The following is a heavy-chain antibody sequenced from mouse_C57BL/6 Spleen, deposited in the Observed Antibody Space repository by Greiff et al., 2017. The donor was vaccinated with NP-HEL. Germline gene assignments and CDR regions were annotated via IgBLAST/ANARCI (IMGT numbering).Heavy chain of an antibody. CDR3: ARGGARTPAMDY. CDR2: IYPGSGST. Sequence: VQLQQPGAELVKPGASVKMSCKASGYTFTSYWITWVKQRPGQGLEWIGDIYPGSGSTNYNEKFKSKATLTVDTSSSTAYMQLSSLTSEDSAVYYCARGGARTPAMDYWGQGTSVTVSS. D-gene: IGHD3-1*01. V-gene: IGHV1-55*01. J-gene: IGHJ4*01. CDR1: GYTFTSYW.